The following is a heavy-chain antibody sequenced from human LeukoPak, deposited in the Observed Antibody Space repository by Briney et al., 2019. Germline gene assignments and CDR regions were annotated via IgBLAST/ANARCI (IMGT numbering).Heavy chain of an antibody. V-gene: IGHV3-48*03. J-gene: IGHJ4*02. CDR2: ISSSAGTT. CDR3: ARQQQQLWYD. Sequence: GGSLRLSCAASGFTRSSYEMNWVRQAPGKGMEWVSYISSSAGTTYYADSVKGRFTISRDNAKNSLYLQMNSLRAEDTAVYFCARQQQQLWYDWGQGTLVTVSS. CDR1: GFTRSSYE. D-gene: IGHD5-18*01.